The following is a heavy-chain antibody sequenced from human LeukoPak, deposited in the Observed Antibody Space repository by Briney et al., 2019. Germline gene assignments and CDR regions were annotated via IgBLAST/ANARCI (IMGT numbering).Heavy chain of an antibody. D-gene: IGHD1-26*01. CDR2: IYYSGST. Sequence: PSETLSLTCTVSGGSISSSRHYWGWIRQPPGKGLEWIGNIYYSGSTYYNPSLKSRVTISVDTSKNQFSLKVTSVTAADTAVYYCARLLKYSESYHCDSWGQGTLVTVSS. J-gene: IGHJ5*01. CDR1: GGSISSSRHY. CDR3: ARLLKYSESYHCDS. V-gene: IGHV4-39*01.